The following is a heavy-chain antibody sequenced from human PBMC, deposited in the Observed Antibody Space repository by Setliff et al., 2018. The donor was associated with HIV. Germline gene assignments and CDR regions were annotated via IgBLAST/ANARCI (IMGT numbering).Heavy chain of an antibody. V-gene: IGHV1-69*10. Sequence: SVKVSCKTSGGTPRGYAISWVRQAPGQGLEWMGGFISVRGVTHHAQKFQGRVTMTRDTSISTAYMELSSLRSEDTAVYYCARGLTAANYQNYYYMDVWGKGTTVTVSS. J-gene: IGHJ6*03. CDR3: ARGLTAANYQNYYYMDV. CDR2: FISVRGVT. CDR1: GGTPRGYA. D-gene: IGHD2-2*01.